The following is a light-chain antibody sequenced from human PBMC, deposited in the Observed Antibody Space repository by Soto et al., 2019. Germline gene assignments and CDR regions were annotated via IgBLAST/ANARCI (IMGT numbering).Light chain of an antibody. J-gene: IGLJ1*01. CDR1: SSNFGAGYD. V-gene: IGLV1-40*01. CDR3: QSHDSSLIAYV. Sequence: QSVPTQPPSVSGAPGQRVTISCTGSSSNFGAGYDVHWYQHTPGTAPKLLIYGNNNRPSGVPDRFSGSKSGTSASLAITGLQAEDEADYYCQSHDSSLIAYVFGTGTKLTVL. CDR2: GNN.